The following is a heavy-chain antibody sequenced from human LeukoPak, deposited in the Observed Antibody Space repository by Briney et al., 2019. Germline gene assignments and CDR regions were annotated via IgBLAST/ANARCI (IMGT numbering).Heavy chain of an antibody. CDR1: GGSISSSSYY. V-gene: IGHV4-39*01. Sequence: PSETLSLTCAVSGGSISSSSYYWGWIRQPPGKGLEWIGSIYYSGSTYYNPSLKSRVTISVDTSKNQFSLKLSSVTAADTAVYYRARLSGSYRGDYFGYWGQGTLVTVSS. CDR2: IYYSGST. D-gene: IGHD1-26*01. J-gene: IGHJ4*02. CDR3: ARLSGSYRGDYFGY.